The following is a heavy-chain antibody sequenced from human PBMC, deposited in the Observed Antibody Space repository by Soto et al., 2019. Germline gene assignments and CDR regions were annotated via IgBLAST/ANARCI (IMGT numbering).Heavy chain of an antibody. Sequence: GASVKVSCKASGYTFTSYGISWVRQAPGQGLEWMGWISAYNGNTNYAQKLQGRVTMTTDTSTSTAYMELRSLRSDDTAVYYCARDQMWLVRGNWFEPWGKGTLVIVAS. CDR3: ARDQMWLVRGNWFEP. CDR2: ISAYNGNT. CDR1: GYTFTSYG. J-gene: IGHJ5*02. V-gene: IGHV1-18*01. D-gene: IGHD6-19*01.